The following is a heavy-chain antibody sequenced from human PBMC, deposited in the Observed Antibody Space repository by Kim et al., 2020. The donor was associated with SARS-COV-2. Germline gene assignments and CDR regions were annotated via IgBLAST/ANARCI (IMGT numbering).Heavy chain of an antibody. J-gene: IGHJ4*02. CDR3: ASQYGSGSLPYYFDY. V-gene: IGHV4-39*01. D-gene: IGHD3-10*01. Sequence: PSLKSRVTISVDTSKNQFSLKLSSVTAADTAVYYCASQYGSGSLPYYFDYWGQGTLVTVSS.